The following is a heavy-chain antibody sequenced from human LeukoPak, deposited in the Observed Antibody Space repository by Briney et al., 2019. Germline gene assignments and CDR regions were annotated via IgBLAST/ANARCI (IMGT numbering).Heavy chain of an antibody. CDR1: GYTFISYG. J-gene: IGHJ4*02. CDR3: ARGSPKRAVAGTFDY. V-gene: IGHV1-18*01. D-gene: IGHD6-19*01. CDR2: ISAYNSNT. Sequence: ASVKVSCKASGYTFISYGISWVRQAPGQGLEWMGWISAYNSNTNYAQKLQGRVTMTTDTSTSTAYMELRSLRSDDTAVYYCARGSPKRAVAGTFDYWGQGTLVTVSS.